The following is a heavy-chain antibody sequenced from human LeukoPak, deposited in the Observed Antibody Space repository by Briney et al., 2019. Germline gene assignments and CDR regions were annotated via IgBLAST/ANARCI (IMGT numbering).Heavy chain of an antibody. CDR3: ARGYYDTRGSAFDI. CDR2: MNPSGGGT. D-gene: IGHD3-22*01. J-gene: IGHJ3*02. Sequence: VASVKVSCKASGYTFSSYYMHWVRQAPGQGLEWMGIMNPSGGGTSYAQKFQGRVTMTGDTSTSTVYMDLSSLRSEDTAMYYCARGYYDTRGSAFDIWGQGTMVTVSS. CDR1: GYTFSSYY. V-gene: IGHV1-46*01.